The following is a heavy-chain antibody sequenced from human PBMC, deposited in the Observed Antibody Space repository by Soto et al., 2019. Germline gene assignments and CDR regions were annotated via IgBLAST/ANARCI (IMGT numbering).Heavy chain of an antibody. J-gene: IGHJ4*02. Sequence: QVQLVQSGAEVKKPGSSVKVSCKASGGTFSRFAISWVRQAPGQGLEWMGGIIPIFGTANYAKNFQGRLSITADESTRTVYMDLSSLRYEDTAVYYCERQFDFARSGYYYAYWGQGTLVSVSS. D-gene: IGHD3-22*01. CDR3: ERQFDFARSGYYYAY. V-gene: IGHV1-69*01. CDR2: IIPIFGTA. CDR1: GGTFSRFA.